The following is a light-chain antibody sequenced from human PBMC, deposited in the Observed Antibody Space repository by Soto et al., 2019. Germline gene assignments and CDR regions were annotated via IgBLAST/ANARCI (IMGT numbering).Light chain of an antibody. J-gene: IGLJ1*01. CDR3: SSYTSSSALYV. V-gene: IGLV2-14*01. CDR2: EVS. Sequence: QSVLAQPASVSGSPGQSITIFCTGTSSDVGGYNYVSWYQQHPGKAPKLLIYEVSNRPSGVSNRFSGSKSGNTASLTISGLQAEDEADYYCSSYTSSSALYVFGTGTKVTVL. CDR1: SSDVGGYNY.